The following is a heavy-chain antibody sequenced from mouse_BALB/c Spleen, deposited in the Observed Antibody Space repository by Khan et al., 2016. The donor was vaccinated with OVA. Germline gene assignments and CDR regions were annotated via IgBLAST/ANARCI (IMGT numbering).Heavy chain of an antibody. J-gene: IGHJ3*01. CDR1: GYTFTSYV. Sequence: EVQLQESGPELVKPGASVKMSCKASGYTFTSYVMHWVKQKPGLGLEWIGYIYPFNDDTKYNEKFKGKATLTSDRSSSTAYLELSSLTSEDSAVYYFSPVVNCYVSLAYGGQGTLVTVLA. D-gene: IGHD1-1*01. CDR2: IYPFNDDT. CDR3: SPVVNCYVSLAY. V-gene: IGHV1S136*01.